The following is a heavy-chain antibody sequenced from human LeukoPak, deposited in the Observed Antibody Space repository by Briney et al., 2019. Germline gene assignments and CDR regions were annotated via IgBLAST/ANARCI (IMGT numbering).Heavy chain of an antibody. J-gene: IGHJ4*02. Sequence: GGSLRLSCAASGFTFSSYSMNWVRQAPGKGLEWVSSISSSSSYIYYADSVKGRCTISRDNSKNTLYLQMNSLRAKDTAVYYCAKVITIKGYIDYWGQGTLVTVSS. CDR1: GFTFSSYS. CDR3: AKVITIKGYIDY. CDR2: ISSSSSYI. V-gene: IGHV3-21*04. D-gene: IGHD2-21*01.